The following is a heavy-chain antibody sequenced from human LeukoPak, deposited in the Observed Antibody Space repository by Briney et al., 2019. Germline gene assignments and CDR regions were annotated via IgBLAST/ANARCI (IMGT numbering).Heavy chain of an antibody. J-gene: IGHJ4*02. D-gene: IGHD2-21*01. Sequence: GRSLRLSCAASGFPFDVYAMHWVRQPPGRGLEWVAGISWNSASIAYAASVKGRFTISRDNAEKSVYLQMNSLGVEDTALYYCAKGPPIGTPYYYFDYWGQGTLVTVSS. CDR3: AKGPPIGTPYYYFDY. V-gene: IGHV3-9*01. CDR1: GFPFDVYA. CDR2: ISWNSASI.